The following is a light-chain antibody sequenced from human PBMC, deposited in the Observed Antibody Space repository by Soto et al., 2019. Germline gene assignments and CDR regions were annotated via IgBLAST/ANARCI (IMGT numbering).Light chain of an antibody. V-gene: IGKV1-9*01. Sequence: GDRVTITCRASQDIAIYLAWYQQKPGEAPKLLIYAASTLHGGVPSRFSGSGSGTDLALTITSLQAEDFATYYCQQLRSYPSTFGGGTKVDIK. CDR1: QDIAIY. J-gene: IGKJ4*01. CDR2: AAS. CDR3: QQLRSYPST.